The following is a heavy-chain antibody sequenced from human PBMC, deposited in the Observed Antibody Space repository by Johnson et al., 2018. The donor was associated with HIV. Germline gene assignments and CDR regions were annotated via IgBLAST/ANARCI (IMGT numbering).Heavy chain of an antibody. CDR2: IWYDGSNK. D-gene: IGHD3-10*01. CDR3: AMLFLHAFDI. V-gene: IGHV3-33*01. J-gene: IGHJ3*02. CDR1: EFSFSTYA. Sequence: VQLVESGVGVVQPGRSLRLSCAASEFSFSTYAMHWVRQAPGKGLEWVTLIWYDGSNKNYADSVKGRFTISRDNSKNTLYLQMNSLRPEDTAVYYCAMLFLHAFDIWGQGTMVTVSS.